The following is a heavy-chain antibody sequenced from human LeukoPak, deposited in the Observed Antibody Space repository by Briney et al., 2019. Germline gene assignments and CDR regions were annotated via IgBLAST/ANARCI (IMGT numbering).Heavy chain of an antibody. CDR3: ATAIRSTPFDY. CDR2: ISYDGSNK. D-gene: IGHD3-3*01. V-gene: IGHV3-30*14. J-gene: IGHJ4*02. CDR1: GFTFSSYA. Sequence: QPGGSLRLSCAASGFTFSSYAMLWVRQAPGKGLEWVAVISYDGSNKYYADSVKGRFTISRDNSKNTLYLQMNSLRAEDTAVYYCATAIRSTPFDYWGQGTLVTVSS.